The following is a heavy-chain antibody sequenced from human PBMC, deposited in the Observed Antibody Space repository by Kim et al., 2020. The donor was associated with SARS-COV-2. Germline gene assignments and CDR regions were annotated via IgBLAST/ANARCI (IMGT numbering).Heavy chain of an antibody. V-gene: IGHV3-21*01. CDR1: GFTFSSYS. CDR2: ISSSSSYI. J-gene: IGHJ6*02. CDR3: ARDGGSSSWGGGRDYYYYYGMDV. Sequence: GGSLRLSCAASGFTFSSYSMNWVRQAPGKGLEWVSSISSSSSYIYYADSVKGRFTISRDNAKNSLYLQMNSLRAEDTAVYYCARDGGSSSWGGGRDYYYYYGMDVWGQGTTVTVSS. D-gene: IGHD6-13*01.